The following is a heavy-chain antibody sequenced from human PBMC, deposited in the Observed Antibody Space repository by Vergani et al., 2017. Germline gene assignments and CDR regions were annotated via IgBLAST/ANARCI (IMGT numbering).Heavy chain of an antibody. D-gene: IGHD5-12*01. CDR2: ISSSSSYI. CDR3: ASGYGGYDWGGFDC. V-gene: IGHV3-21*01. J-gene: IGHJ4*02. CDR1: GFTFSSYS. Sequence: EVQLVESGGGLVKPGGSLRLSCAASGFTFSSYSMNWVRQAPGKGLEWVSSISSSSSYIYYADSVKGRFTISRDNAKNSLYLQMNSLRAEDTAVYYCASGYGGYDWGGFDCWGQGTLVTVSS.